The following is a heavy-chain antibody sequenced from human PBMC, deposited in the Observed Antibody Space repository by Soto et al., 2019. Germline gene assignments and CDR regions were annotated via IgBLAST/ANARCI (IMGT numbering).Heavy chain of an antibody. CDR3: ARDLGSSWYKHYYYGMDV. Sequence: PSQTLSLTCAISGDSVSSNSAAWNWIRQSPSRGLEWLGRTYYRSKWYNDYAVSVKSRITINPDTSKNQFSLQLNSVTPEDTAVYYCARDLGSSWYKHYYYGMDVWGQGNTVTVSS. CDR1: GDSVSSNSAA. J-gene: IGHJ6*02. CDR2: TYYRSKWYN. D-gene: IGHD6-13*01. V-gene: IGHV6-1*01.